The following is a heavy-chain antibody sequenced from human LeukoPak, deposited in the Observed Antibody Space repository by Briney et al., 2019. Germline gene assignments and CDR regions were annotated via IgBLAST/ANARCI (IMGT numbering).Heavy chain of an antibody. CDR2: IQSDGSDQ. D-gene: IGHD3-22*01. V-gene: IGHV3-30*02. J-gene: IGHJ4*02. Sequence: PGGSLRLSCAASGFTFSSYGMHWVRQAPGKGLEWVAFIQSDGSDQYYADSVKGRLSISRDNSKNTLYLQMNSLRAEDTAVYYCARDLVPYYYDSSGYSNWGQGTLVTVSS. CDR1: GFTFSSYG. CDR3: ARDLVPYYYDSSGYSN.